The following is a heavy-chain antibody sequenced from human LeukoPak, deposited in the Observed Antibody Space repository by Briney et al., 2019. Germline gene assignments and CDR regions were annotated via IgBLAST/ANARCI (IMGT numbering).Heavy chain of an antibody. CDR2: ISSSSSTI. Sequence: GGSLRLSCAASGFTFSSYSMNWVRQAPGKGLEWVSYISSSSSTIYYADSVKGRFTISRDNAKNSLYLQMNSLRAEDTAVYYCASRGSSWFFDYWGQGTLVTVSS. D-gene: IGHD6-13*01. J-gene: IGHJ4*02. V-gene: IGHV3-48*01. CDR1: GFTFSSYS. CDR3: ASRGSSWFFDY.